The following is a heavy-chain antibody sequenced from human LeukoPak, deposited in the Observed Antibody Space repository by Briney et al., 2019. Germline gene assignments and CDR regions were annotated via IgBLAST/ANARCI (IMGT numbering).Heavy chain of an antibody. CDR3: ARALRTTPDAFDI. V-gene: IGHV3-53*01. Sequence: PGGSLRLSCAASGFTVSSNYMSWVRQAPGKGLEWVSVIYSGGSTYYADSVKGRFTISRDNSKNTLYLQINSLRAEDTAVYYCARALRTTPDAFDIWGQGTMVTVSS. J-gene: IGHJ3*02. CDR1: GFTVSSNY. CDR2: IYSGGST. D-gene: IGHD2/OR15-2a*01.